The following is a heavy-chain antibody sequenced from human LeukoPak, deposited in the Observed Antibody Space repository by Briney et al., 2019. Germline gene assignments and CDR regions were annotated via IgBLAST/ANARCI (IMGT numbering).Heavy chain of an antibody. J-gene: IGHJ3*02. CDR2: IRYDGSDE. D-gene: IGHD2-15*01. CDR3: AKATPGRNAFDI. Sequence: GGSLRLSCAASGFTFSNYGIHWVRQAPGKGLEWVAFIRYDGSDEYYAESVKGRFTISRDNAKNSLYLQMNSLRAEDMALYYCAKATPGRNAFDIWGQGTMVTVSS. V-gene: IGHV3-30*02. CDR1: GFTFSNYG.